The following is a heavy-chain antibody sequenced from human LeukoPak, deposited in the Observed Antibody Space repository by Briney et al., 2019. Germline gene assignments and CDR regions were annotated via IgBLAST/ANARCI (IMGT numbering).Heavy chain of an antibody. CDR3: ARWYVLPYYYYGMDV. D-gene: IGHD2-15*01. CDR2: ISYDGSNK. V-gene: IGHV3-30*04. Sequence: GRSLRLSCAASGFTFSSYAMHWVRQAPGKGLEWVAVISYDGSNKYYADSVKGRFTISRDNSKNTLYLQMNSLRAEDTAVYYCARWYVLPYYYYGMDVWGQGTTVTVSS. J-gene: IGHJ6*02. CDR1: GFTFSSYA.